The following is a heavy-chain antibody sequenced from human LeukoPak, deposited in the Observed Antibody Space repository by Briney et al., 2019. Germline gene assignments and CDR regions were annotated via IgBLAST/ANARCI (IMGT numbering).Heavy chain of an antibody. CDR3: ARARSDNYYQCDS. D-gene: IGHD1-26*01. CDR2: IIPIFGTA. V-gene: IGHV1-69*06. Sequence: ASVKVSCKASGGTFSSYAISWVRQAPGQGLEWMGGIIPIFGTANYAQKFQGRVTITADKSTSTAYMDLTSLRPDDTAVYYCARARSDNYYQCDSWGQGTLVTVSS. J-gene: IGHJ4*02. CDR1: GGTFSSYA.